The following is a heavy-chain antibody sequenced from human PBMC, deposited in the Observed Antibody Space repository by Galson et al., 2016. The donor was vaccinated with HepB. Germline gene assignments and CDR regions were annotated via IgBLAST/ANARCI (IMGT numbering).Heavy chain of an antibody. Sequence: SVKVSCKASGYTFTSHSMHWVRQAPGQGPEWMGWINPGNANTRSSQNFQGRLTITTDTSASTTYMELSSLRSEDTAVYYCARRSDWPQIYLDYWGQGTLVTVSS. CDR1: GYTFTSHS. V-gene: IGHV1-3*01. CDR3: ARRSDWPQIYLDY. J-gene: IGHJ4*02. CDR2: INPGNANT. D-gene: IGHD2-21*02.